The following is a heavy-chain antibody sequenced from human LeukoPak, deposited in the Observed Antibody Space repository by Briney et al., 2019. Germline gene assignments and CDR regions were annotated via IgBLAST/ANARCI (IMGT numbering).Heavy chain of an antibody. Sequence: VASVKVSCKASGYTFTSYGISWVRQAPGQGLEWMGWISAYNGNTNYAQKLQGRVTMTTDTSTSTAYMELRSLRSDDTAVYYCARDEYSSSWYNGDDAFDIWGQGTMVTVSS. V-gene: IGHV1-18*01. CDR2: ISAYNGNT. J-gene: IGHJ3*02. CDR1: GYTFTSYG. CDR3: ARDEYSSSWYNGDDAFDI. D-gene: IGHD6-13*01.